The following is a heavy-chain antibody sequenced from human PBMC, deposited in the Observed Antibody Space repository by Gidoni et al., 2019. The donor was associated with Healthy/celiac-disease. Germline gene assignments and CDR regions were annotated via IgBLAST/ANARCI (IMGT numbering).Heavy chain of an antibody. D-gene: IGHD6-13*01. Sequence: EVQLVESGGGLVKPGGSLRLSCAASGFTFSSSSMNWVRQAPGKGLEWVSSMRSSSIYIYYADSVKGRFTISRDNAKKSLYLQMNSLRAEDTAVYYCARDGNSSWYDNWFDPWGQGTLVTVSS. CDR1: GFTFSSSS. J-gene: IGHJ5*02. CDR3: ARDGNSSWYDNWFDP. V-gene: IGHV3-21*01. CDR2: MRSSSIYI.